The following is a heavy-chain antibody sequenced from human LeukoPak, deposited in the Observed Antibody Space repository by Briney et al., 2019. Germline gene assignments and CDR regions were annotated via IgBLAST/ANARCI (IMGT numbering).Heavy chain of an antibody. Sequence: GGSLRLSCAASGFTVSSNYMSWVRQAPGKGLEWVSVIYSCSSTYYADSVKGRFTISRDNSKNTLYLQMNSLRAEDTAVYYCAKDFEYVGMDVWGQGTTVTVSS. CDR3: AKDFEYVGMDV. V-gene: IGHV3-66*03. CDR1: GFTVSSNY. CDR2: IYSCSST. D-gene: IGHD6-6*01. J-gene: IGHJ6*02.